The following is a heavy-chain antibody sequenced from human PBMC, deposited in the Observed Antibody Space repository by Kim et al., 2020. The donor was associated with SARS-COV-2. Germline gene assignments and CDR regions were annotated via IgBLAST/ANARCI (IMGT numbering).Heavy chain of an antibody. CDR3: VKGPWLDY. J-gene: IGHJ4*02. V-gene: IGHV3-23*01. Sequence: GGSLRLSCVASGFNFGTFDMSWVRQAPGKGLKWVSVIKGQGDSTYYAESVKGRFTVSRDSAKNTLYLQMNSLRSDDTALYYCVKGPWLDYCGPGTLCTV. CDR2: IKGQGDST. D-gene: IGHD5-12*01. CDR1: GFNFGTFD.